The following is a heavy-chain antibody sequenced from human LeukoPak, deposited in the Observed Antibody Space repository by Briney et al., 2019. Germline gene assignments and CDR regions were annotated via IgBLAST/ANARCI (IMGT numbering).Heavy chain of an antibody. J-gene: IGHJ6*02. CDR3: ARDITHLSYGMDV. D-gene: IGHD1-14*01. V-gene: IGHV1-3*01. CDR1: GYTFTSYG. Sequence: ASVKVSCKASGYTFTSYGISWVRQAPGQGLEWMGWINAGNGNTKYSQKFQGRVTITRDTSASTAYMELSSLRSEDTAVYYCARDITHLSYGMDVWGQGTTVTVSS. CDR2: INAGNGNT.